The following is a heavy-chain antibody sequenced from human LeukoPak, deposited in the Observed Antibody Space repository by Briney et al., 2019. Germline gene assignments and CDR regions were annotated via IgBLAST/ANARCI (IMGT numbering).Heavy chain of an antibody. V-gene: IGHV3-30*02. D-gene: IGHD2-2*01. J-gene: IGHJ1*01. CDR3: AKTLTPYCSSTSCYPEEYFQH. CDR1: GFTFSSYG. CDR2: IRYDGSNK. Sequence: GGSLRLSCAASGFTFSSYGMHWARQAPGKGLEWVAFIRYDGSNKYYADSVKGRFTISRDNSKNTLYLQMNSLRAEDTAVYYCAKTLTPYCSSTSCYPEEYFQHWGQGTLVTVSS.